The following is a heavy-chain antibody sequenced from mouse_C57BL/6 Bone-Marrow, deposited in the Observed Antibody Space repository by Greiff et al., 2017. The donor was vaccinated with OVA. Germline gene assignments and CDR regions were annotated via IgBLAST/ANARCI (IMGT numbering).Heavy chain of an antibody. CDR3: ANYYGSPFDY. Sequence: VQLQQPGAELVKPGASVKLSCKASGYTFTSYWMQWVKQRPGQGLEWIGEIDPSDSYTNYNQKFKGKATLTVDTSSSTAYMQLSSLTSEDSAVYYCANYYGSPFDYWGQGTTLTVSS. J-gene: IGHJ2*01. V-gene: IGHV1-50*01. CDR1: GYTFTSYW. CDR2: IDPSDSYT. D-gene: IGHD1-1*01.